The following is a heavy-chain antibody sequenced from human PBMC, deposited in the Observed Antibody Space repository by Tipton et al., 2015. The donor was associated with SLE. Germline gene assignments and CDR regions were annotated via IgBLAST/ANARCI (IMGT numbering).Heavy chain of an antibody. D-gene: IGHD6-25*01. J-gene: IGHJ3*02. V-gene: IGHV4-4*07. CDR2: IYTTGIT. CDR3: ARPDGGIAAPGAFDI. CDR1: GGSISRYY. Sequence: TLSLTCNVSGGSISRYYWSWIRQPAGKGLEWIGRIYTTGITNYNPSLKSRVTMSVDRSKNQFSLKLSSVTAADTAVYYCARPDGGIAAPGAFDIWGQGTMVTVSS.